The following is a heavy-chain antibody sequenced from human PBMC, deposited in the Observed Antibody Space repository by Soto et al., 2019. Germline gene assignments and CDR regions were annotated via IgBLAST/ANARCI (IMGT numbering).Heavy chain of an antibody. CDR3: ARGSRGNYYYGMDV. CDR2: IYYSGST. D-gene: IGHD3-10*01. CDR1: GGSISSGDYY. Sequence: SETLSLTCTVSGGSISSGDYYWGWIRQPPGKGLEWIGYIYYSGSTYYNPSLKSRVTISVDTSKNQFSLKLSSVTAADTAVYYCARGSRGNYYYGMDVWGQGTTVTVSS. J-gene: IGHJ6*02. V-gene: IGHV4-30-4*01.